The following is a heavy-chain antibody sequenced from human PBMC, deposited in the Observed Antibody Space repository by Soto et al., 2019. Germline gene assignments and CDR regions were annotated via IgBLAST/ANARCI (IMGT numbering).Heavy chain of an antibody. Sequence: ASVKVSCKASGYTFTSYAMHWVRQAPGQRLEWMGWINAGNGHTKYSQKFQGRVTITRDTSASTAYMELTSLRSEDTAVYYCGRLYDDILTGYDWFDPWGQGTLVTVSS. CDR1: GYTFTSYA. J-gene: IGHJ5*02. D-gene: IGHD3-9*01. CDR3: GRLYDDILTGYDWFDP. V-gene: IGHV1-3*01. CDR2: INAGNGHT.